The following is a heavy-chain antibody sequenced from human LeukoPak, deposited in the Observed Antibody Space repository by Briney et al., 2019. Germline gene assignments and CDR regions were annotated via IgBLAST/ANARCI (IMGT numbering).Heavy chain of an antibody. CDR2: INPSGGST. CDR1: GYTFTSYY. D-gene: IGHD2-15*01. J-gene: IGHJ4*02. V-gene: IGHV1-46*01. CDR3: ARDSAGYCSGGSCLTMYYFDY. Sequence: ASVKVSCKASGYTFTSYYMHWVRQAPGQGLEWMGIINPSGGSTSYAQKFQGRVTMTRDTSTSTVYMELSSLRSEDTAVYYCARDSAGYCSGGSCLTMYYFDYWGQGTLVTVSS.